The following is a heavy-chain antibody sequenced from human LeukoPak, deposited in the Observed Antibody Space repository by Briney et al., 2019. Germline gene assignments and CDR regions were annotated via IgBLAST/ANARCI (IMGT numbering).Heavy chain of an antibody. J-gene: IGHJ4*02. V-gene: IGHV1-24*01. D-gene: IGHD3-10*01. CDR1: GYTFTGYY. CDR2: FDPEDGET. Sequence: ASVEVSCKASGYTFTGYYMHWVRQAPGKGLEWMGGFDPEDGETIYAQKFQGRVTMTEDTSTDTAYMELSSLRSEDTAVYYCATDRLVRGVTEVDYWGQGTLVTVSS. CDR3: ATDRLVRGVTEVDY.